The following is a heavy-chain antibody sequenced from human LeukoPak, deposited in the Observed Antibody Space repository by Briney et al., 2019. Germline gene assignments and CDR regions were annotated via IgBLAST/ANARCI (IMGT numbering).Heavy chain of an antibody. CDR1: GFTFSSYA. V-gene: IGHV3-30-3*01. D-gene: IGHD2-15*01. CDR2: ISYDGSNK. J-gene: IGHJ4*02. Sequence: GGSLRLSCAASGFTFSSYAMHWVRQAPGKGLEWVAVISYDGSNKYYADSVKGRFTISRDNSKNTLYLQMNSLRAGDTAVYYCAGLLGWPLDYWGQGTLVTVSS. CDR3: AGLLGWPLDY.